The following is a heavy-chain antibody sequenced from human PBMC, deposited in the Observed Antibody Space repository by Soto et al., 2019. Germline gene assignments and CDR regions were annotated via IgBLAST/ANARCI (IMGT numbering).Heavy chain of an antibody. CDR1: GGSISSDAYY. CDR2: IHSSGSI. CDR3: ARDLDGLHDDTSGPFPRPG. V-gene: IGHV4-30-4*01. Sequence: SETLSLTCTVSGGSISSDAYYWSWIRQAPGRGLEWIGYIHSSGSIYYNPSLKSRATMSIDTAGNQFSLKVSSVTVADTAVYYCARDLDGLHDDTSGPFPRPGWGQGTLVTVSS. D-gene: IGHD3-22*01. J-gene: IGHJ1*01.